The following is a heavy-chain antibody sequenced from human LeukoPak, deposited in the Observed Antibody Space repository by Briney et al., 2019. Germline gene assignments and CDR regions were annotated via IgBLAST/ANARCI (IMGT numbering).Heavy chain of an antibody. V-gene: IGHV4-34*01. CDR2: INHSGST. J-gene: IGHJ3*02. CDR3: ARGPRITIFGGRNPCAFDI. D-gene: IGHD3-3*01. Sequence: PSETLSLTCAVYGGSFSGYYWSWIRQPPGKGLEWIGEINHSGSTNYNPSLKSRVTISVDTSKNQYSLKLSSVTAADTAVYYCARGPRITIFGGRNPCAFDIWGQGTMVTVSS. CDR1: GGSFSGYY.